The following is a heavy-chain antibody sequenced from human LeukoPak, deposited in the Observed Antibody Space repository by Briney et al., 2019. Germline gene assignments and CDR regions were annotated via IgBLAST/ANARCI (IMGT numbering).Heavy chain of an antibody. Sequence: SVKVSCKASGGTFSSYAISWVRQAPGQGLEWMGGIIPIFGTANYAQKFQGRVTVTADESTSTAYMELSSLRSEDTAVYYCASSQGKYYYDSSGYPFDYWGQGTLVTVSS. D-gene: IGHD3-22*01. CDR3: ASSQGKYYYDSSGYPFDY. J-gene: IGHJ4*02. CDR2: IIPIFGTA. CDR1: GGTFSSYA. V-gene: IGHV1-69*13.